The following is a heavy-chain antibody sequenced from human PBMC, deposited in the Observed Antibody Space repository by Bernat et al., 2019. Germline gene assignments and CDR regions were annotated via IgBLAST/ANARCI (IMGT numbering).Heavy chain of an antibody. V-gene: IGHV3-30*18. CDR1: GFTLSSHW. J-gene: IGHJ4*02. CDR3: AKVCRVRWFLFDY. Sequence: VQLVESGGGLVQPGGSLRLSCAASGFTLSSHWMSWVRQAPGKGLEWVAVISYDGSNKYYADSVKGRFTISRDNSKNTLYLQMNSLRAEDTAVYYCAKVCRVRWFLFDYWGQGTLVTVSS. D-gene: IGHD4-23*01. CDR2: ISYDGSNK.